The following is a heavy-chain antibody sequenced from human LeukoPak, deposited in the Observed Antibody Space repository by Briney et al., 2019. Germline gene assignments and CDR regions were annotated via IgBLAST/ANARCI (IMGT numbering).Heavy chain of an antibody. CDR1: GFTFDDFT. CDR2: INKNGSNT. Sequence: GGSLRLSCAASGFTFDDFTMHWVRQRPGKGLEWVSFINKNGSNTYYADSVEGRFTISRDNSKTSLFLHMSSLSADDTALYYCAKGDGYNGCFDSWGQGTLVTVSA. D-gene: IGHD5-24*01. CDR3: AKGDGYNGCFDS. J-gene: IGHJ4*02. V-gene: IGHV3-43*01.